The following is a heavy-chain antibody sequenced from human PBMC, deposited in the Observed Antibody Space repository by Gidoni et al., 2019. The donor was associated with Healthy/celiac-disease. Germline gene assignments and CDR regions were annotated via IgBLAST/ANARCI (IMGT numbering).Heavy chain of an antibody. CDR1: GGSISSSSYY. D-gene: IGHD2-15*01. J-gene: IGHJ6*02. CDR2: IYYSGST. CDR3: ARRVVVVAATTPGDYYGMDV. Sequence: QLQLQESGPGLVKPSETLSLTCTVSGGSISSSSYYWGWIRQPPGKGLEWIGSIYYSGSTYYNPSLKIRVTISVDTSKNQFSLKLSSVTAADTAVYYCARRVVVVAATTPGDYYGMDVWGQGTTVTVSS. V-gene: IGHV4-39*01.